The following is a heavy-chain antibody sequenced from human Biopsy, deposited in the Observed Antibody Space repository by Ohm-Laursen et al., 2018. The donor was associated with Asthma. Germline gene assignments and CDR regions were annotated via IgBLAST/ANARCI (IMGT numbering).Heavy chain of an antibody. Sequence: SLRLSCSATGFTFRDYYMTWIRQAPGKGLEWVAYISSRGSNIFYADSVKGRFPISRDNAKKSLFLEMNSLTVEDTDVYFCARGYSTSWYFGYWGQGTLVTVSS. D-gene: IGHD6-13*01. J-gene: IGHJ4*02. CDR1: GFTFRDYY. CDR2: ISSRGSNI. CDR3: ARGYSTSWYFGY. V-gene: IGHV3-11*01.